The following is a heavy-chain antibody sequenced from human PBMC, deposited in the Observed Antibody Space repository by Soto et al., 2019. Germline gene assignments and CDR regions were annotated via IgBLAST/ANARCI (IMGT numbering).Heavy chain of an antibody. V-gene: IGHV1-2*06. CDR3: ARDSGIPGRFWYFDI. CDR2: VNPKRGGP. Sequence: QVQLVQSGAEVKKPGASVRVSCKTYGYRFVNFFLHWVRQAPVQGPEWMGLVNPKRGGPEYAPNFQGRVTMTRDTSINTVYLDLSGLTSDDTAVYYCARDSGIPGRFWYFDIWGRGTLVTVSP. J-gene: IGHJ2*01. CDR1: GYRFVNFF. D-gene: IGHD2-21*01.